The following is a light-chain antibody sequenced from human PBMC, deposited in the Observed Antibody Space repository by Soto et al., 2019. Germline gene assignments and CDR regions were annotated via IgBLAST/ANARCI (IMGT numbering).Light chain of an antibody. J-gene: IGKJ1*01. CDR1: QCLVYSDGNTY. CDR2: KVS. CDR3: IQRPHSPAT. V-gene: IGKV2-30*01. Sequence: MAQGQLVHLGGRRQIDKNSFKSSQCLVYSDGNTYLNWFHQRPGQSPRRLIYKVSNRDSGVPDRFSGSGSGTDLKVRGRRAEDAYLGVHPFIQRPHSPATCSQGTKVDI.